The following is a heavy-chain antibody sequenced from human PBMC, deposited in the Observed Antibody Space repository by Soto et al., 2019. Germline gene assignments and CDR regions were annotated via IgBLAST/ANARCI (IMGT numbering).Heavy chain of an antibody. CDR1: GDSVSSNSAA. D-gene: IGHD3-3*01. J-gene: IGHJ4*02. CDR2: TYYRSKWYN. Sequence: SQTLSLTCAISGDSVSSNSAAWNWIRQSPSRGLEWLGRTYYRSKWYNDYAVSVKRRITINPDTSKNQFSLQLNSVTPEDTAVYYCARTSVFLQHRETPYLFAYWGQGTLVTVSS. CDR3: ARTSVFLQHRETPYLFAY. V-gene: IGHV6-1*01.